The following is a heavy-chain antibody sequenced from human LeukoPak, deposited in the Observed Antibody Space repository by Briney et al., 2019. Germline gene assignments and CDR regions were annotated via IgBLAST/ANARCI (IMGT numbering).Heavy chain of an antibody. D-gene: IGHD3-3*01. CDR2: INHSGST. CDR3: ARGMGSYYDFWSGYYDGNWFDP. CDR1: DGSFSGYY. J-gene: IGHJ5*02. V-gene: IGHV4-34*01. Sequence: KASETLSLTCAVYDGSFSGYYWSWIRQPPGKGLEWIGEINHSGSTNYNPSLKSRVTISVDTSKNQFSLKLSSVTAADTAVYYCARGMGSYYDFWSGYYDGNWFDPWGQGTLVTVSS.